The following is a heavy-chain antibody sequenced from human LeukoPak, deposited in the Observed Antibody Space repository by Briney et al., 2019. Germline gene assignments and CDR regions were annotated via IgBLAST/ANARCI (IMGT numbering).Heavy chain of an antibody. V-gene: IGHV1-69*13. CDR2: IIPIFGTA. CDR3: ARVDGSGSSSL. Sequence: GASVKVSCKASGDTFSSYAISWVRQAPGQGLEWMGGIIPIFGTANYAQKFQGRVTITADESTSTAYMELSSLRSDDTAVYYCARVDGSGSSSLWGQGTLVTVSS. J-gene: IGHJ4*02. CDR1: GDTFSSYA. D-gene: IGHD3-10*01.